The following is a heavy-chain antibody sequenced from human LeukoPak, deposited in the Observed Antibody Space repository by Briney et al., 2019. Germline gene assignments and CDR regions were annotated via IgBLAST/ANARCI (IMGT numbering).Heavy chain of an antibody. CDR3: ARDNYDILTGSAYYYYYYMDV. CDR1: GFTFSSYW. V-gene: IGHV3-7*01. D-gene: IGHD3-9*01. CDR2: IKEDGSEK. J-gene: IGHJ6*03. Sequence: GGSLRLSCAASGFTFSSYWMSWVRQAPGKGLEWVANIKEDGSEKNYVDSVKGRFTISRDNAKNSLYLQMNSLRAEDTAVYYCARDNYDILTGSAYYYYYYMDVWGKGTTVTISS.